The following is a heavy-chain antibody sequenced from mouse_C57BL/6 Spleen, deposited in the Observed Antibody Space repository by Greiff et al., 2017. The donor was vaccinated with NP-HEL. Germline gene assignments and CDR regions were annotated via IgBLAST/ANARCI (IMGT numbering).Heavy chain of an antibody. CDR2: IWSGGST. CDR1: GFSLTSYG. Sequence: VKVVESGPGLVQPSQSLSITCTVSGFSLTSYGVHWVRQSPGKGLEWLGVIWSGGSTDYNAAFISRLSISKDNSKSQVFFKMNSLQADDTAIYYCASLFYYLFAYWGQGTLVTVSA. D-gene: IGHD1-1*02. V-gene: IGHV2-2*01. J-gene: IGHJ3*01. CDR3: ASLFYYLFAY.